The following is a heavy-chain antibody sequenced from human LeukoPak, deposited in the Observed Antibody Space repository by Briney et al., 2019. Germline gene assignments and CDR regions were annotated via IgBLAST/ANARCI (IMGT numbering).Heavy chain of an antibody. D-gene: IGHD3-22*01. CDR3: ARGSGVYYDSSGYSLDMDV. J-gene: IGHJ6*03. Sequence: SETLSLTCTVSGGSISSYYWSWIRQPPGKGLEWIGYIYYSGSTNYNPSLKSRVTISVDTSKNQFSLKLSSVTAADTAVYYCARGSGVYYDSSGYSLDMDVWGKGATVTVSS. CDR2: IYYSGST. V-gene: IGHV4-59*12. CDR1: GGSISSYY.